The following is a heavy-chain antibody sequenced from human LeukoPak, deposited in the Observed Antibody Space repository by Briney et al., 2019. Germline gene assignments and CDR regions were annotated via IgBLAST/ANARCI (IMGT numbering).Heavy chain of an antibody. Sequence: PSETLSLTCTVSGGSISSYYWSWIRQPPGKGLEWIGYIYYSGSTNYNPSLKSRVTISVDTSKNQFSLKLSSVTAADTAVYYCARWSIAVAGTFDYWDQGTLVTVSS. CDR3: ARWSIAVAGTFDY. CDR1: GGSISSYY. V-gene: IGHV4-59*08. J-gene: IGHJ4*02. D-gene: IGHD6-19*01. CDR2: IYYSGST.